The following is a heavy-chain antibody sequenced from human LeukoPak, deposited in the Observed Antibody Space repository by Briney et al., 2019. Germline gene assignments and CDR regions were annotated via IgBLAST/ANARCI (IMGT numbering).Heavy chain of an antibody. D-gene: IGHD3-22*01. Sequence: GASVKVSCKASGYTFTTYDIYWVRQATGQGLEWMGWVNPNSGNTGYAQKFQGRVTMTRNTSISTAYMELSSLRSEDTAVYYCARARVLYYDSSGSFGYWGQGTLVTVSS. CDR2: VNPNSGNT. V-gene: IGHV1-8*01. J-gene: IGHJ4*02. CDR1: GYTFTTYD. CDR3: ARARVLYYDSSGSFGY.